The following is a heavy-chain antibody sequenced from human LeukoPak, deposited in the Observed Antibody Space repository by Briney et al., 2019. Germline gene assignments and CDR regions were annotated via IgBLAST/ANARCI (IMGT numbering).Heavy chain of an antibody. CDR1: GDSISSAYY. D-gene: IGHD1-1*01. J-gene: IGHJ6*03. CDR2: IFHSGST. Sequence: SETLSLTCTVSGDSISSAYYWGWIRQPPGKGLEWIGSIFHSGSTFYTPSLRSRVTISLDTSKNQFSLKLSSVTAADTAVHYCARDTWKDYYYYYMDVWGKGTTVTVSS. CDR3: ARDTWKDYYYYYMDV. V-gene: IGHV4-38-2*02.